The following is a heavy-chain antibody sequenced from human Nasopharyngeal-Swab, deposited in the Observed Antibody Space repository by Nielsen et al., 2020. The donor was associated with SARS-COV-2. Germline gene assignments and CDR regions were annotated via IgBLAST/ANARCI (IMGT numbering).Heavy chain of an antibody. D-gene: IGHD6-13*01. V-gene: IGHV4-39*01. Sequence: WIRQPPGKGLEWIGSIYYSGSTYYNPSLKSRVTMSVDTSKNQFSLRLSSVTAADTAVYYCARLDPYSSRDDYWGQGTLVTVSS. J-gene: IGHJ4*02. CDR2: IYYSGST. CDR3: ARLDPYSSRDDY.